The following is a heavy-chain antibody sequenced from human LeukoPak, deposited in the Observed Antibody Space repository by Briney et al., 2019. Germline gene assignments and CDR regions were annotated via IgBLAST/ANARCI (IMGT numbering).Heavy chain of an antibody. Sequence: SQTLSLTCTVSGGSISSGYHYWSWIRQPPGKGLELIGYIFYSGSSYYNPSLKSRVTISVDTSKNQFSLKLNSVTAADTSVYYCARIMRTVTTGGWFDTWGQGTLVPVSS. J-gene: IGHJ5*02. CDR2: IFYSGSS. D-gene: IGHD4-17*01. CDR3: ARIMRTVTTGGWFDT. V-gene: IGHV4-30-4*01. CDR1: GGSISSGYHY.